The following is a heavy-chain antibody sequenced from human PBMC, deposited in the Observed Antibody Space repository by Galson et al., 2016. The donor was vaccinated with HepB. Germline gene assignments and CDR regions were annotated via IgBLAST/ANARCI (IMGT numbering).Heavy chain of an antibody. V-gene: IGHV4-59*01. D-gene: IGHD2-8*01. Sequence: SETLSLTCSVSGDSISGYYWNWIRQPPGKGLQWLGYLYYTGSSHFHPSFRSRVTISVDTSKNQFSMRMTSVTAADTAVYYCARGRDNMLYWGQGTLVTVSS. CDR2: LYYTGSS. CDR1: GDSISGYY. J-gene: IGHJ4*02. CDR3: ARGRDNMLY.